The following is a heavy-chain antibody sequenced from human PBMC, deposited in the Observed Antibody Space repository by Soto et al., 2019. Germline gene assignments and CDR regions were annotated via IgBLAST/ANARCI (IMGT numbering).Heavy chain of an antibody. CDR3: ARFSGYCSGGSCYPDY. CDR1: GGSISSYY. Sequence: PSETLSLTCTVSGGSISSYYWSWIRQPPGKGLEWIGYIYYSGSTNYNPSLKSRVTISVDTSKNQFSLKLSSVTAADTAVYYCARFSGYCSGGSCYPDYWGQGTLVTVS. J-gene: IGHJ4*02. V-gene: IGHV4-59*08. CDR2: IYYSGST. D-gene: IGHD2-15*01.